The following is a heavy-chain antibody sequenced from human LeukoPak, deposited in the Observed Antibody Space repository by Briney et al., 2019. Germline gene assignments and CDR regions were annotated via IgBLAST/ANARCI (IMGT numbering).Heavy chain of an antibody. D-gene: IGHD4-11*01. CDR1: GFTFSSFA. Sequence: GGSLRLSCAASGFTFSSFAMSWVRQAPGKGLEWVSAISDSGGTTYYADSVKGRFTISRDNSKNTLYLQMNSLRAEDTAVYYCARGTTVTSLIYFDYWGQGTLVTVSS. CDR3: ARGTTVTSLIYFDY. V-gene: IGHV3-23*01. J-gene: IGHJ4*02. CDR2: ISDSGGTT.